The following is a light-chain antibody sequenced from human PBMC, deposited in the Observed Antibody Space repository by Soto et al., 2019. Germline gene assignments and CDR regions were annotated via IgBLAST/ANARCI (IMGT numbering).Light chain of an antibody. J-gene: IGKJ5*01. CDR1: QSISSY. V-gene: IGKV1-39*01. Sequence: DIQMTQSPSSLSASVGDRVTITCRASQSISSYLNWYQQKPGKAPKLLIYAASSLQSGVPSRFSSSGSGPDFTLTISSLQPEDFATYDGQQSYSTPISFGQGTRLEI. CDR2: AAS. CDR3: QQSYSTPIS.